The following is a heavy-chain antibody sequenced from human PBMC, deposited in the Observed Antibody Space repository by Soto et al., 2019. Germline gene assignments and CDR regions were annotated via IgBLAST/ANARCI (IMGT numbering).Heavy chain of an antibody. CDR2: ISSSSSTK. J-gene: IGHJ4*02. D-gene: IGHD6-6*01. CDR3: VSSIAARRFFDY. CDR1: GFTFSGYS. Sequence: GGSLRLSCAASGFTFSGYSMNWIRQAPGKGLEWVSYISSSSSTKYYADSVKGRFTISRDNAKNSLYLQMSSLRAEDTAVYYCVSSIAARRFFDYWGQGTLVTVSS. V-gene: IGHV3-48*01.